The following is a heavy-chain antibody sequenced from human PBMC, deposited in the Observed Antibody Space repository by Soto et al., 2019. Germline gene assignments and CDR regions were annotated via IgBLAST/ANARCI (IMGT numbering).Heavy chain of an antibody. CDR3: ARQGFGHFHRLVDL. V-gene: IGHV4-59*08. CDR2: IHHSGST. D-gene: IGHD3-10*01. CDR1: GGSITSHY. J-gene: IGHJ6*02. Sequence: SETLSLTCSVSGGSITSHYCSWFRQPPGKGLEWIGYIHHSGSTSYNPSLNSRVTMSVDTSKSQFSLKVSSVTAADTALYYCARQGFGHFHRLVDLSGPAPPVTVPS.